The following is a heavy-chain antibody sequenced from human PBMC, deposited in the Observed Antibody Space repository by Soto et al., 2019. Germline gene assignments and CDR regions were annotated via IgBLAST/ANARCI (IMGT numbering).Heavy chain of an antibody. J-gene: IGHJ6*02. V-gene: IGHV1-69*12. CDR3: ARETGGSMGSSWLGGMDV. Sequence: QVQLVQSGAELKKPGSSVKVSCKASGGTFSSYAISWVRQAPGQGLEWMGGIIPIFGTANYAQKFQGRVTITADESTSTDYMELSSLRSEDTAVYYCARETGGSMGSSWLGGMDVWGQGTTVTVSS. CDR2: IIPIFGTA. D-gene: IGHD6-13*01. CDR1: GGTFSSYA.